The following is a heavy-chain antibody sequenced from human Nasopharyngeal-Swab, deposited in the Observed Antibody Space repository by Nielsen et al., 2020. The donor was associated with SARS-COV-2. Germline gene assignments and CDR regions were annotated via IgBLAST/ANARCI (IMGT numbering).Heavy chain of an antibody. CDR1: GYSFTSYW. D-gene: IGHD6-19*01. CDR2: IDPSDSYT. CDR3: ARWYSSGWYADY. J-gene: IGHJ4*02. Sequence: GESLKISCKGSGYSFTSYWISWVRQMPGKGLEWMGRIDPSDSYTNHSPSFQGHVTISADKSISTAYLQWSSLKASDTAMYYCARWYSSGWYADYWGQGTLVTVSS. V-gene: IGHV5-10-1*01.